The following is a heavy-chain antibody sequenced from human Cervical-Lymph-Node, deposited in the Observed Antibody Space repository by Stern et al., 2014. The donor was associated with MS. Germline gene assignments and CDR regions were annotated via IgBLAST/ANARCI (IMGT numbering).Heavy chain of an antibody. J-gene: IGHJ3*02. Sequence: QLVQSGAEVKKPGASVKVSCKASGYTFSDHYMHWVRQAPGQGLEWMGWINAKRGITKYAQKFTGRVTITRGTSISTAYMELSSLRSDDTAVYYCSRELNWNDIFTNVFDIWGQGTMVTVSS. V-gene: IGHV1-2*02. CDR2: INAKRGIT. CDR1: GYTFSDHY. D-gene: IGHD1-20*01. CDR3: SRELNWNDIFTNVFDI.